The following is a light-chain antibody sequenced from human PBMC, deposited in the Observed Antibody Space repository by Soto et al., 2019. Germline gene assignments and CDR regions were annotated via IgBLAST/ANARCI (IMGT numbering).Light chain of an antibody. V-gene: IGKV3-11*01. J-gene: IGKJ5*01. CDR2: GAS. Sequence: TQSPATLSWSPGERAALSCKASQSVHTFLAWYQQKPGQAPRLLIYGASNRADGIPARFSGSGSGTDLTLTISSLEPEDFAVYYCQQRSNWPPITFGQGTRLEIK. CDR3: QQRSNWPPIT. CDR1: QSVHTF.